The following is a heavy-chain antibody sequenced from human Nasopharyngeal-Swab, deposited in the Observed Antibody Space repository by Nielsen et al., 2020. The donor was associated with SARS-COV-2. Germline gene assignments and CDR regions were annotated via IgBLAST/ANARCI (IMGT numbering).Heavy chain of an antibody. CDR1: GFTFSSYS. Sequence: ESLTLSCAASGFTFSSYSMNWVRQAPGKGLEWVAAIVGNGDISGSGGSTYYADSVKGRFTISRDNSKNTLYLQMNSLRAEDTAVYYCANTGGYSLGFDYWGQGTLVTVSS. CDR2: IVGNGDISGSGGST. CDR3: ANTGGYSLGFDY. V-gene: IGHV3-23*01. D-gene: IGHD5-18*01. J-gene: IGHJ4*02.